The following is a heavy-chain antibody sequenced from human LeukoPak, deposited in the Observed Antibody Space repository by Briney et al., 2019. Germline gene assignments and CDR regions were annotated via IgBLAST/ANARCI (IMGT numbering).Heavy chain of an antibody. V-gene: IGHV3-53*01. CDR3: AKSSDGSTSFDQ. J-gene: IGHJ4*02. CDR2: IYSSGST. CDR1: GFTVSSNY. D-gene: IGHD2-2*01. Sequence: GGSLRLSCAASGFTVSSNYMSWVRQAPGKGLEWVSVIYSSGSTYYADSVKGRFTISRDNSKNTLYLQINSLRAEDMALYYCAKSSDGSTSFDQWGQGTLVTVSS.